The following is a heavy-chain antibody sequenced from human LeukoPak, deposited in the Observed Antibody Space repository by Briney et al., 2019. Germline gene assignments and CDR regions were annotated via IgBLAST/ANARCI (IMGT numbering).Heavy chain of an antibody. Sequence: GASVKLSCKASGYTFTGYYMNWVRQAPGQGLEWIAWINPNSGGTNYAQNFKGRFTMTRDTSISTAYMELSSLRSDDTAVYYCARDVTPDDVFDIWGQGTMVSVSS. CDR1: GYTFTGYY. J-gene: IGHJ3*02. CDR3: ARDVTPDDVFDI. CDR2: INPNSGGT. V-gene: IGHV1-2*02. D-gene: IGHD4-23*01.